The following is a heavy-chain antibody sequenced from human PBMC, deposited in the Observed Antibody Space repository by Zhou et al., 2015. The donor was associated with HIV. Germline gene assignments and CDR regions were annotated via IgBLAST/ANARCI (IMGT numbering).Heavy chain of an antibody. D-gene: IGHD5-24*01. CDR1: GYSFTGYY. J-gene: IGHJ4*02. CDR2: INPSGGST. CDR3: ARDRATMGRYFDY. Sequence: QVQLVQSGAEVKKAGASVKVSCKASGYSFTGYYMHWVRQAPGQGLEWMGIINPSGGSTSYAQKFQGRVTITADESTSTAYMELSSLRSEDTAVYYCARDRATMGRYFDYWGQGTLVTVSS. V-gene: IGHV1-46*01.